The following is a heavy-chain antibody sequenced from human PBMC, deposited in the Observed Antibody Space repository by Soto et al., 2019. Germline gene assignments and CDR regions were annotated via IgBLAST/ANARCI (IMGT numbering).Heavy chain of an antibody. D-gene: IGHD7-27*01. CDR2: IYYSGST. CDR1: GGSISSYY. CDR3: ARRWGPGFDY. Sequence: QVQLQESGPGLVKPSETLSLTCTVSGGSISSYYWSWIRQPPGKGLEWIGYIYYSGSTNYNPSLKSRVTISVDTSKNQFSLKLSSVTAVDTAVYYCARRWGPGFDYWGQGTLVTVSS. J-gene: IGHJ4*02. V-gene: IGHV4-59*08.